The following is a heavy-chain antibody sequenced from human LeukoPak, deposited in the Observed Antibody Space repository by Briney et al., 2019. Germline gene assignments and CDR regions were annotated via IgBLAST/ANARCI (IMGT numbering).Heavy chain of an antibody. Sequence: TSETLSLTCAVYGGSFSGYYWSWIRQPPGKGLEWIGEINHSGSTNYNPSLKSRVTISVDTSKNQFSLKLSSVTAADTAVYYCARDRYYYGNSGSTFDYWGQGTLVTVSS. CDR2: INHSGST. CDR3: ARDRYYYGNSGSTFDY. J-gene: IGHJ4*02. CDR1: GGSFSGYY. D-gene: IGHD3-22*01. V-gene: IGHV4-34*01.